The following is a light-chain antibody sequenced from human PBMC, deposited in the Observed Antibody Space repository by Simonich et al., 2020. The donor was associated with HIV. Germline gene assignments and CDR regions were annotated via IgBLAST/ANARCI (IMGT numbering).Light chain of an antibody. J-gene: IGKJ3*01. CDR1: QGISSY. V-gene: IGKV1-9*01. Sequence: DIQLPQSPSFLSACVRKRVHIPCRASQGISSYLARYHQKPGKAPKLLIYAASTLQSGVPSRFSGSGSGTDFTRTISSLQPEDFATDVGQHANSFPCTFGPGTKVDIK. CDR3: QHANSFPCT. CDR2: AAS.